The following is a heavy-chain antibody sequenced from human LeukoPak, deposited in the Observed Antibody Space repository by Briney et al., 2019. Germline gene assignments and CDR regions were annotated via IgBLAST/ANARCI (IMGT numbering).Heavy chain of an antibody. Sequence: GGSLRLSCAASGFTFSSYSMTWVRQAPGKGLEWVSYISTTSRTIYYADSVKGRFTISRDNAKNSLYLQMTSLRAEDTAVYYCARVTGTMILPTGACDIWGQGTMVTVSS. V-gene: IGHV3-48*01. J-gene: IGHJ3*02. CDR2: ISTTSRTI. D-gene: IGHD3-22*01. CDR3: ARVTGTMILPTGACDI. CDR1: GFTFSSYS.